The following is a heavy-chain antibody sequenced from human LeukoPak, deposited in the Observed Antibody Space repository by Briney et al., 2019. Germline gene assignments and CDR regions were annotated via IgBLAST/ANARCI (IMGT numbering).Heavy chain of an antibody. J-gene: IGHJ4*02. V-gene: IGHV3-48*03. CDR3: ARANRAWSSFDY. Sequence: GGSLRLSCAASGFTFSSYAMSWVRQAPGKGLEGVSYISSSGSTIYYADSVKGRFTISRDNAKNSLYLQMNSLRAEDTAVYYCARANRAWSSFDYWGQGTLVTVSS. D-gene: IGHD2-8*02. CDR1: GFTFSSYA. CDR2: ISSSGSTI.